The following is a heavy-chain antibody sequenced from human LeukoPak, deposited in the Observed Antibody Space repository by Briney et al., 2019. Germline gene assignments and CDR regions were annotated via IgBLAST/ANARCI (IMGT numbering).Heavy chain of an antibody. J-gene: IGHJ4*02. V-gene: IGHV3-33*01. CDR3: ARDEGSSSVPDY. D-gene: IGHD6-6*01. Sequence: PGGPLRLSCAASGFTFSSYGMHWVRQAPGKGLEWVAVIWYDGSNKYYADSVKGRFTISRDNSKNTLYLQMNSLRAEDTAVYYCARDEGSSSVPDYWGQGTLVTVSS. CDR2: IWYDGSNK. CDR1: GFTFSSYG.